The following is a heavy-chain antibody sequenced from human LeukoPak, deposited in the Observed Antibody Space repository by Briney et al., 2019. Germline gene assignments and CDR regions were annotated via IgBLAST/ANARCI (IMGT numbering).Heavy chain of an antibody. V-gene: IGHV3-23*01. D-gene: IGHD1-26*01. CDR3: AKARGSCSPFRDWFDP. CDR2: ISSGGDTT. CDR1: PVTFSGPF. Sequence: GGSLRLSCVGSPVTFSGPFMTWIRQAPGKGLEWVSSISSGGDTTYYADSVKGRFTISRDNSKNTLYLQMNSLRAEDTAVYYCAKARGSCSPFRDWFDPWGQGTLVTVSS. J-gene: IGHJ5*02.